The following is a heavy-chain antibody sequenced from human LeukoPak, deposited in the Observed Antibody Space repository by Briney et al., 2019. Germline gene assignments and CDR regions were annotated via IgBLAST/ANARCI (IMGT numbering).Heavy chain of an antibody. CDR3: ARGLRLGELYFDY. V-gene: IGHV3-21*01. CDR1: GFTVSSNY. Sequence: GGSLRLSCAASGFTVSSNYMSWVRQAPGKGLEWVSSISSSSSYIYYADSVKGRFTISRDNAKNSLYLQMNSLRAEDTAVYYCARGLRLGELYFDYWGQGTLVTVSS. CDR2: ISSSSSYI. J-gene: IGHJ4*02. D-gene: IGHD3-16*01.